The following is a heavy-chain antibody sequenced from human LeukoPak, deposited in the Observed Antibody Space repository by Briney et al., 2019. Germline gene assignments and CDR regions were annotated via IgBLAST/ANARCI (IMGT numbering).Heavy chain of an antibody. Sequence: SVKVSCTASGGTFSSYAISWVRQAPGQGLEWMGGIIPIFGTANYAQKFQGRVTMTRDTSTSTVYMELSSLRSEDTAVYYCAALSGDYGGNYFDYWGQGTLVTVSS. D-gene: IGHD4-23*01. J-gene: IGHJ4*02. CDR1: GGTFSSYA. V-gene: IGHV1-69*05. CDR3: AALSGDYGGNYFDY. CDR2: IIPIFGTA.